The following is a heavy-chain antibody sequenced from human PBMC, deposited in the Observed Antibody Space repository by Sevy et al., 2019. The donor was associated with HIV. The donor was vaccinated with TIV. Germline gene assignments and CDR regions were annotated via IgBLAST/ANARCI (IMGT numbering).Heavy chain of an antibody. J-gene: IGHJ5*02. CDR3: ARDPTGAAAAMSWFDP. Sequence: ASVKVSCKASGYTFTGYYIHWVRQAPGQGLEWMGWINPNSGGTNSPQKFQGRVTMTRDTSISTAYMELSRLRSDDTAVYYCARDPTGAAAAMSWFDPWGQGTLVTVSS. CDR2: INPNSGGT. CDR1: GYTFTGYY. V-gene: IGHV1-2*02. D-gene: IGHD2-2*01.